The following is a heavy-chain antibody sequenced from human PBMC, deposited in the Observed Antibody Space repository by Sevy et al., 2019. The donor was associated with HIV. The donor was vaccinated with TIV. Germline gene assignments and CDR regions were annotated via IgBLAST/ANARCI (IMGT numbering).Heavy chain of an antibody. D-gene: IGHD6-13*01. CDR1: GFTCGSYW. V-gene: IGHV3-74*01. CDR2: IYVDGRTA. J-gene: IGHJ4*02. Sequence: GGSLRLSCAASGFTCGSYWMHWVRQAPGKGLVWLSRIYVDGRTASYADSLKGRFAMSRDNATNTLHLQMNSLTDEDTAVYYCGRVPVAAAGTGIDYWGQATLVTVSS. CDR3: GRVPVAAAGTGIDY.